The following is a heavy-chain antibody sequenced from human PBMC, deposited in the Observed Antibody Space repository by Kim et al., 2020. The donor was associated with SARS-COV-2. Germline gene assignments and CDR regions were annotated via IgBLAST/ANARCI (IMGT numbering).Heavy chain of an antibody. CDR1: GYTFTSYA. CDR2: INTNTGNP. D-gene: IGHD6-19*01. CDR3: ARGRGQWLFDPEPWYFDL. Sequence: ASVKVSCKASGYTFTSYAMNWVRQAPGQGLEWMGWINTNTGNPTYAQGFTGRFVFSLDTSVSTAYLQISSLKSEDTAVYYCARGRGQWLFDPEPWYFDLWGRGTLVTVSS. V-gene: IGHV7-4-1*02. J-gene: IGHJ2*01.